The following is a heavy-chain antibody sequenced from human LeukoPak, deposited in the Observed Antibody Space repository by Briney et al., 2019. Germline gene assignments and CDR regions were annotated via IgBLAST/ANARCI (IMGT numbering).Heavy chain of an antibody. V-gene: IGHV3-7*01. D-gene: IGHD3-16*02. CDR1: GFTFSSYW. CDR2: IKQDGSEK. Sequence: GGSLGLSCAASGFTFSSYWMSWVRQAPGKGLEWVANIKQDGSEKYYVDSVKGRFTISRDNAKNSLYLQMNSLRAEDTAVYYCTTASLEKYYDYVWGSYRYNDYWGQGTLVTVSS. J-gene: IGHJ4*02. CDR3: TTASLEKYYDYVWGSYRYNDY.